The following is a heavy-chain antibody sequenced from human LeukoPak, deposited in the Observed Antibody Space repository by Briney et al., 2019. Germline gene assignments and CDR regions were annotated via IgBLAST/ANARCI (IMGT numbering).Heavy chain of an antibody. CDR1: GFTFSSYD. J-gene: IGHJ3*02. V-gene: IGHV3-13*01. D-gene: IGHD2-2*01. CDR3: ARGPGSTSYVGAAFDI. CDR2: IGTAGDT. Sequence: GGSLRLSCAASGFTFSSYDMHWVRQATGKGLEWVSAIGTAGDTYYPGSVKGRFTISRENAKNSLYLQMNSLRAGDTAVYYCARGPGSTSYVGAAFDIWGQGTMVTVSS.